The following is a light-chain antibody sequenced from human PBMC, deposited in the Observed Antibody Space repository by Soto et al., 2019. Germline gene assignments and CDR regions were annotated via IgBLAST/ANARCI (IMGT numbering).Light chain of an antibody. CDR3: SSYAGAKNVV. CDR1: SSDVGVYNS. V-gene: IGLV2-8*01. J-gene: IGLJ3*02. CDR2: EVS. Sequence: QSALTQPPSASGSPGQSVTLSCTGTSSDVGVYNSVSWYQQHPGKAPKLIIYEVSKRPSGVPDRFSASKSGNTASLTVSGLQAEDEADYYCSSYAGAKNVVFGGGTKLTVL.